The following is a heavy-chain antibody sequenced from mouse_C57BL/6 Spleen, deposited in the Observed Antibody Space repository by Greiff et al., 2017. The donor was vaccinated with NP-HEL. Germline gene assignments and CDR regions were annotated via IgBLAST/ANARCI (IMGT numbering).Heavy chain of an antibody. V-gene: IGHV1-22*01. CDR2: INPNNGGT. Sequence: EVQLQQSGPELVKPGASVKMSCKASGYTFTDYNMHWVKQSHGKSLEWIGYINPNNGGTSYNQKFKGKATLTVNKSASTAYMELRSLTSEDSAVYCCARDTTTVVSDYFDYWGQGTTLTVSS. D-gene: IGHD1-1*01. CDR3: ARDTTTVVSDYFDY. J-gene: IGHJ2*01. CDR1: GYTFTDYN.